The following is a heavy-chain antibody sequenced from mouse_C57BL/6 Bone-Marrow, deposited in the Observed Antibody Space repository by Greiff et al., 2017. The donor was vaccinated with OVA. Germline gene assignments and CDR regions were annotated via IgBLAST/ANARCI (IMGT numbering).Heavy chain of an antibody. CDR1: GYAFTNYL. V-gene: IGHV1-54*01. D-gene: IGHD2-1*01. J-gene: IGHJ4*01. Sequence: QVQLQQSGAELVRPGTSVKVSCKASGYAFTNYLIDWVKQRPGQGLEWIGVINPGSGGTNYNEKFKGKATLTADKSSSTAYMQLRSLTSEDSAVYVGARPYGNYLYAMDYWGQGTSVTVSS. CDR2: INPGSGGT. CDR3: ARPYGNYLYAMDY.